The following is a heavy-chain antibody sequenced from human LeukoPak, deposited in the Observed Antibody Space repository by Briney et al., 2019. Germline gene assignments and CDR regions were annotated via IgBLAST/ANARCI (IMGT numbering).Heavy chain of an antibody. CDR2: IYTGGSDT. J-gene: IGHJ6*04. CDR1: GYIFTSYW. Sequence: GESLKISCKGSGYIFTSYWIGWGRQMAGKGLEWMGIIYTGGSDTRYSPSFQGQVTISADKSISTAYLQWSSLKASDTAMYYCARHPYYYGSGSYSGVYYYGMDVWGKGTTVTVSS. V-gene: IGHV5-51*01. CDR3: ARHPYYYGSGSYSGVYYYGMDV. D-gene: IGHD3-10*01.